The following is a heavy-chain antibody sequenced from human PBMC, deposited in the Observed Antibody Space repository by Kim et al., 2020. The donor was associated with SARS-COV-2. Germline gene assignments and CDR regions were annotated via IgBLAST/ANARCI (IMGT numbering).Heavy chain of an antibody. CDR2: INQDGSEK. V-gene: IGHV3-7*03. CDR1: GFSFSNYW. Sequence: GGSLRLSCAASGFSFSNYWMNWVRQAPGKGLEWVANINQDGSEKYYVDSVKGRFTISRDNAKNSLYLQMNSLRVDDTALYYCVRGTAAPGTDYWGQGSRV. CDR3: VRGTAAPGTDY. J-gene: IGHJ4*02. D-gene: IGHD6-13*01.